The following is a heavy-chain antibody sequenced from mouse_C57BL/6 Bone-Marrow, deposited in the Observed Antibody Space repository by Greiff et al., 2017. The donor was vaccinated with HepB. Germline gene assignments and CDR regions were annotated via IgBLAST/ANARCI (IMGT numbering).Heavy chain of an antibody. Sequence: EVQLQQSGAELVRPGASVKLSCTASGFNIKDDYMHWVKQRPEQGLEWIGWIDPENGDTEYASKFQGKATITADTSSNTAYLQLSILTSEDTAVYYCTTDGSSYVDYWGQGTTLTVSS. D-gene: IGHD1-1*01. J-gene: IGHJ2*01. CDR3: TTDGSSYVDY. CDR2: IDPENGDT. V-gene: IGHV14-4*01. CDR1: GFNIKDDY.